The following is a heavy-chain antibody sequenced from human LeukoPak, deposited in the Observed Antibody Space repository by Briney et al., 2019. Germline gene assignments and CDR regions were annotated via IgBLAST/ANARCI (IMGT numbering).Heavy chain of an antibody. CDR1: GYSFTSYW. Sequence: GESLKISCKGSGYSFTSYWIAWVRQMPRKGLEWMGIIYPGDSDTRYSPSFQGQVTISADKSISTAYLQWSSLKASDTAMYYCARSGYCSGGRCDYYYYYGMDVWGQGTTVTVSS. D-gene: IGHD2-15*01. J-gene: IGHJ6*02. CDR2: IYPGDSDT. V-gene: IGHV5-51*01. CDR3: ARSGYCSGGRCDYYYYYGMDV.